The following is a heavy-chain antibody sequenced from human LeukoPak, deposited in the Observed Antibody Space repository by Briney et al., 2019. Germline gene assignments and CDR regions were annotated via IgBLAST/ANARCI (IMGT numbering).Heavy chain of an antibody. D-gene: IGHD3-22*01. Sequence: SVKVSCKASGGTFSSYAISWVRQAPGQGLEWMGGIIPIFGTANYAQKFQGRVTITADESTSTAYMELSSLRSEDTAVYYCAHEGYYYDSSGYYFDYWGQGTLVTVSS. J-gene: IGHJ4*02. CDR1: GGTFSSYA. V-gene: IGHV1-69*13. CDR3: AHEGYYYDSSGYYFDY. CDR2: IIPIFGTA.